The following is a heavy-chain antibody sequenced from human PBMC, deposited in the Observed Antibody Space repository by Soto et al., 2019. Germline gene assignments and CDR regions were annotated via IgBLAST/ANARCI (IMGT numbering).Heavy chain of an antibody. CDR3: ARWVHLGELSLSPHWGYYYMDV. V-gene: IGHV4-31*03. CDR1: GGSISSGGYY. Sequence: SETLSLTCTVSGGSISSGGYYWSWTRQHPGKGLEWIGYIYYSGSTYYNQSLKSRVTISVDTSKNQFSLKLSSVTAADTAVYYCARWVHLGELSLSPHWGYYYMDVWGKGTTVTVSS. D-gene: IGHD3-16*02. CDR2: IYYSGST. J-gene: IGHJ6*03.